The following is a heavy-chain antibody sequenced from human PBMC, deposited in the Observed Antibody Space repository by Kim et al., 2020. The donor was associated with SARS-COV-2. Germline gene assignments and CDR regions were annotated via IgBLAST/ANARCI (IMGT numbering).Heavy chain of an antibody. V-gene: IGHV4-4*07. Sequence: SETLSLTCTVSGGSISSYYWTWIRQPAGKGLEWIGRIYTSESTNYNPSLMSRVTMSVDTSKNQFFLKLTSVTAADTAVYYCARESSSWRYFDYWGQGTLV. CDR1: GGSISSYY. D-gene: IGHD6-13*01. J-gene: IGHJ4*02. CDR3: ARESSSWRYFDY. CDR2: IYTSEST.